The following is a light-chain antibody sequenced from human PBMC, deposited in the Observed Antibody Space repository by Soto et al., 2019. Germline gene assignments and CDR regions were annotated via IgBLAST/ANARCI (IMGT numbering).Light chain of an antibody. CDR1: QRDNRN. CDR2: GAS. CDR3: QQSLITQYS. Sequence: DIQITQSPSSLSASVGDRGTITCRASQRDNRNLQWSQQRPGKAPKLLISGASSLQSGVPSRLSGSGSGTDFTLTISSLQPEDFATYYCQQSLITQYSFGLGTKLEIK. V-gene: IGKV1-39*01. J-gene: IGKJ2*03.